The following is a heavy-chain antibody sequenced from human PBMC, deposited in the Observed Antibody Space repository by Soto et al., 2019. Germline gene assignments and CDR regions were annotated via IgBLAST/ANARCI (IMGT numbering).Heavy chain of an antibody. CDR3: ATDRLPIYYYGMDV. Sequence: GGSLRLSCAASGFTFSSYGMHWVSQAPGKGLEWVAVISYDGSNKYYADSVKGRFTISRDNSKNTLYLQMNSLRAEDTAVYYCATDRLPIYYYGMDVWGQGTTVTVS. CDR1: GFTFSSYG. J-gene: IGHJ6*01. V-gene: IGHV3-30*03. CDR2: ISYDGSNK.